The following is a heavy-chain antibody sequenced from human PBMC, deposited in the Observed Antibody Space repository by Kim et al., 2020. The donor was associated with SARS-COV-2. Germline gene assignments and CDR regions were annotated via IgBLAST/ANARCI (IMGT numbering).Heavy chain of an antibody. CDR3: ARARDFWSGHNWFDP. V-gene: IGHV3-30*07. D-gene: IGHD3-3*01. Sequence: DSGKGRFTISRDNSKNTLYLQMNSLRAEDTAVYYCARARDFWSGHNWFDPWGQGTLVTVSS. J-gene: IGHJ5*02.